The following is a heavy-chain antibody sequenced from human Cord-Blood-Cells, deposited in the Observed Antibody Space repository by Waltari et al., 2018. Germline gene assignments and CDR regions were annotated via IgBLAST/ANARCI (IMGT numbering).Heavy chain of an antibody. J-gene: IGHJ3*02. CDR1: GGSFSGYY. CDR2: INHSGST. CDR3: ARGRGWDI. Sequence: QVQLQQWGAGLLKPSETLSLTCAVYGGSFSGYYWSWIRQPPGKGLEWIGEINHSGSTNYNPSLKSRVTISVDTSKNQFSLKLSSVTTADTAVYYCARGRGWDIWGQGTMVTVSS. D-gene: IGHD2-15*01. V-gene: IGHV4-34*01.